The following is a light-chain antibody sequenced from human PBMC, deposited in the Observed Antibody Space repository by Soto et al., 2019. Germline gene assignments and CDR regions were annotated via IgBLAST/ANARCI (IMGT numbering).Light chain of an antibody. CDR1: QSVNGY. Sequence: EVVLTQSPGTLSLSPGERASLSCRASQSVNGYLDWFQHKPGQAPRLVLKRIFIRSIGVPARFSGSGSETEFTLTINGLQSEDSGVYYCLQHHAWPWTFGQGTKVEIK. J-gene: IGKJ1*01. CDR3: LQHHAWPWT. V-gene: IGKV3-15*01. CDR2: RIF.